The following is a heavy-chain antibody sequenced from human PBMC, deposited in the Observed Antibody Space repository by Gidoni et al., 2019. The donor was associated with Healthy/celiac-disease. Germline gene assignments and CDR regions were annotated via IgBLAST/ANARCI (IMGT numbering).Heavy chain of an antibody. D-gene: IGHD3-10*01. V-gene: IGHV3-33*01. CDR3: ARTRGADTYYYYGMDV. CDR1: GFTFTSSG. CDR2: IWYDGSNK. J-gene: IGHJ6*02. Sequence: HVQPVESGGGVVQPARSLRLSCAASGFTFTSSGMHWVRQAPDKGLEWVAVIWYDGSNKYYADSVKGRFTISRDNSKNTLYLQMNSLRAEDTAVYYCARTRGADTYYYYGMDVWGQGTTVTVSS.